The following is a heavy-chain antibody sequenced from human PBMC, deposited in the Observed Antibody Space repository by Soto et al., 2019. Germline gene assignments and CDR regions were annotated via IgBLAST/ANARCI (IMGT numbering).Heavy chain of an antibody. J-gene: IGHJ4*02. CDR2: ISSNGGST. CDR1: GFTFSSYA. D-gene: IGHD2-2*01. Sequence: GGSLRLSCAASGFTFSSYAMHWVRQAPGKGLEYVSAISSNGGSTYYANSVKGRFTISRDNSKNTLYLQMGSLRAEDMAVYYCARGQLVVVPAAITYYFDYWGQGTLVTVSS. CDR3: ARGQLVVVPAAITYYFDY. V-gene: IGHV3-64*01.